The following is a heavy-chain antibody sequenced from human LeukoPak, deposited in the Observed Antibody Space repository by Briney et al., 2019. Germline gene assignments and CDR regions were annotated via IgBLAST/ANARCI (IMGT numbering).Heavy chain of an antibody. D-gene: IGHD3-16*02. J-gene: IGHJ4*02. CDR3: ATRGDLSWFGALRH. V-gene: IGHV3-7*01. CDR1: GFTFSNYW. Sequence: PGGSLRLSSAVPGFTFSNYWMDWVRQAPGKGLGWVAFIKQDGSETAYVDSVKGRFTISRDNAKNSLYLQMNSLRVEDTAVYYCATRGDLSWFGALRHWSQGTLVTVSS. CDR2: IKQDGSET.